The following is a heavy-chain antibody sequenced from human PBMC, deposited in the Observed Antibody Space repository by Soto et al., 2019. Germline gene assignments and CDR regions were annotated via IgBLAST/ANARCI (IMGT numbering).Heavy chain of an antibody. CDR2: INRSGST. D-gene: IGHD6-6*01. V-gene: IGHV4-34*01. J-gene: IGHJ6*02. CDR1: GGSFSGYY. Sequence: TWETRSLTCAVDGGSFSGYYWRWFRQPPGKGREGMWEINRSGSTNYNPSLKSRVPVSVDTSKHRLSLELSSVTAADTAVHYCARDGPAARSGSPLLGSYYGMDVWGQGTTVTVS. CDR3: ARDGPAARSGSPLLGSYYGMDV.